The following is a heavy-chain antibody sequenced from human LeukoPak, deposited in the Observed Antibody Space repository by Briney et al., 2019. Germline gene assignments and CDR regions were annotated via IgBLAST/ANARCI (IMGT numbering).Heavy chain of an antibody. CDR1: GFTVGTKY. J-gene: IGHJ4*02. V-gene: IGHV3-21*01. CDR2: IDYDSSHI. Sequence: PGGSLRLSCAASGFTVGTKYMNWVRQVPGRGLEWVSSIDYDSSHIYYAASVRGRFTISRDNARNSVYLQMNSLRVEDTAVYYCARDPLRYLRVGHYDYWGQGTLVAVSS. CDR3: ARDPLRYLRVGHYDY. D-gene: IGHD3-9*01.